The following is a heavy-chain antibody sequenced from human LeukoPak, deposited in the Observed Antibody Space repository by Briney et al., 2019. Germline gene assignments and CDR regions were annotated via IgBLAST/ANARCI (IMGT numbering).Heavy chain of an antibody. Sequence: GGSLRLSCAASGFTFSSYAMPWVRQAPGKGLEWVAVISYDGSNKYYADSVKGRFTISRDNSKNTLYLQMNSLRAEDTAVYYCARSRRIVVVISPIDYWGQGTLVTVSS. D-gene: IGHD3-22*01. CDR2: ISYDGSNK. V-gene: IGHV3-30-3*01. CDR3: ARSRRIVVVISPIDY. J-gene: IGHJ4*02. CDR1: GFTFSSYA.